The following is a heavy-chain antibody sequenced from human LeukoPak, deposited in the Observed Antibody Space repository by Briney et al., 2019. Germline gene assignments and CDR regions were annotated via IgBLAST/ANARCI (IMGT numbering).Heavy chain of an antibody. CDR2: IYYSGST. V-gene: IGHV4-30-4*08. CDR3: ARAYGSGSYLSWYYFDY. J-gene: IGHJ4*02. Sequence: SETLSLTCTVSGGSISSGDYYWSWIRQPPGKGLEWIGYIYYSGSTYYNPSLKSRVTISVDTSKNQFSLKLSSVTAADTAVYYCARAYGSGSYLSWYYFDYWGQGTLVTVSS. D-gene: IGHD3-10*01. CDR1: GGSISSGDYY.